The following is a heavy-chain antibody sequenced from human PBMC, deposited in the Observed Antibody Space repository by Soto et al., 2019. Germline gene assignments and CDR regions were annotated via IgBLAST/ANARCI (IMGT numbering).Heavy chain of an antibody. J-gene: IGHJ6*02. Sequence: PGGPLRLSCAASGFTFSSYAMHWVRQAPGKGLEWVAVISYDGSNKYYADSVKGRFTISRDNSKNTLYLQMNSLRAEDTAVYYCARGEIAGYYYYGMDVWGQGTTVTVSS. D-gene: IGHD1-26*01. CDR2: ISYDGSNK. CDR3: ARGEIAGYYYYGMDV. CDR1: GFTFSSYA. V-gene: IGHV3-30-3*01.